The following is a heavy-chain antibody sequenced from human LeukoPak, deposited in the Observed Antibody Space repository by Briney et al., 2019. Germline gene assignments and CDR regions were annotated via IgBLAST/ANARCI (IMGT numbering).Heavy chain of an antibody. J-gene: IGHJ4*02. CDR2: IYSSGST. V-gene: IGHV4-30-4*08. Sequence: SQTLSPTCTVSAGSITSGGHYWNWIRQPPGKGLEWIGYIYSSGSTYYNPSLKSRITMSLDTSKSQFSLKLSSVTAADTAVYYCAGSNWKYYFGFWGQGTLVTVSS. CDR3: AGSNWKYYFGF. D-gene: IGHD1-1*01. CDR1: AGSITSGGHY.